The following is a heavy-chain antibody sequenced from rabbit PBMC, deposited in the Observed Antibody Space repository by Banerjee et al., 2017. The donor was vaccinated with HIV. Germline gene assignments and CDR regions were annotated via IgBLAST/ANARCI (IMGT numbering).Heavy chain of an antibody. J-gene: IGHJ4*01. D-gene: IGHD8-1*01. CDR3: ARDDPGTSYYLFNF. CDR1: GFTFSSYW. V-gene: IGHV1S43*01. Sequence: QSLEETGGGLVQPGASLTLTCTASGFTFSSYWMSWVRQAPGKGLELIACIYTSSGSTWYASWVNGRFTISRSTSLNTVDLKMTSLTAADTATYFCARDDPGTSYYLFNFWGPGTLVTVS. CDR2: IYTSSGST.